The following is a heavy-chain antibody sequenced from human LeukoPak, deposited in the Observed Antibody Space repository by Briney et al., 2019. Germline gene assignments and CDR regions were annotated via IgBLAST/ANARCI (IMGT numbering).Heavy chain of an antibody. D-gene: IGHD5-18*01. CDR1: GFTFSSYG. V-gene: IGHV3-30*18. CDR2: ISYDGSNK. CDR3: AKDKDTAMGLFDY. J-gene: IGHJ4*02. Sequence: GGSLRLSCAASGFTFSSYGMHWVRQAPGKGLEWVAVISYDGSNKYYADSVKGRFTTSRDNSKNTLYLQMNSLRAEDTAVYYCAKDKDTAMGLFDYWGQGTLVTVSS.